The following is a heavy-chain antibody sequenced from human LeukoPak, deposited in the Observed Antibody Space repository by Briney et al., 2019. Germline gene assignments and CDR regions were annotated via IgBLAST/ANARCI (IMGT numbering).Heavy chain of an antibody. Sequence: SVKVSCKASGGTFSSYAISWVRQAPGQGLEWMGGIIPIFGTANYAQKFQGRVTITADESTSTAYMELSSLRSEDTAVYYCARHGDYDFSDAFDIWGQGTMVTVSS. CDR1: GGTFSSYA. CDR2: IIPIFGTA. V-gene: IGHV1-69*01. J-gene: IGHJ3*02. D-gene: IGHD3-3*01. CDR3: ARHGDYDFSDAFDI.